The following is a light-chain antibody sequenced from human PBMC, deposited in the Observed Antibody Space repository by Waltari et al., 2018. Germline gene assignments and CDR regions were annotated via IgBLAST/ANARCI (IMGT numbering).Light chain of an antibody. J-gene: IGKJ5*01. CDR1: QSVGGSY. CDR3: QYYGASRGPIT. CDR2: GAS. V-gene: IGKV3-20*01. Sequence: EIVLTQSPGTLSLSPGETATLPCRASQSVGGSYLAWNQQKPGQAPRLLIYGASSRATGIPDRFSGSGSGTDFTLTISRLEPEDFGVYYCQYYGASRGPITFGQGTRLEIK.